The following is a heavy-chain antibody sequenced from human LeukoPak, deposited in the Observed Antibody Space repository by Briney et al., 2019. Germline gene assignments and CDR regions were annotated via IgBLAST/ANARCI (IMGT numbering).Heavy chain of an antibody. Sequence: SETLSLTCTVSGGSISSYYWGWIRQPPGKGLEWIGSIYYSGSTYYNPSLKSRVTISVDTSKNQFSLKLSSVTAADTAVYYCARVVATNFGYYFDYWGQGTLVTVSS. CDR3: ARVVATNFGYYFDY. CDR2: IYYSGST. D-gene: IGHD5-12*01. V-gene: IGHV4-39*07. J-gene: IGHJ4*02. CDR1: GGSISSYY.